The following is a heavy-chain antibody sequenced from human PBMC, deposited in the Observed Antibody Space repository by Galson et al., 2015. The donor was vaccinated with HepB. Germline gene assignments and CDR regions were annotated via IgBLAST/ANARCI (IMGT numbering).Heavy chain of an antibody. CDR1: GYSFSHYW. V-gene: IGHV5-51*01. D-gene: IGHD2-8*01. J-gene: IGHJ5*02. CDR2: IYPGDSYT. Sequence: QSGAEVKKPGESLKISCKGSGYSFSHYWNAWVRQVPGKGLEWMGIIYPGDSYTIYGPSFQGQVTISADKSISTAYLQWSSLKASDTALYFCTRSANNGPRENWFDPWGQGTLVTVSS. CDR3: TRSANNGPRENWFDP.